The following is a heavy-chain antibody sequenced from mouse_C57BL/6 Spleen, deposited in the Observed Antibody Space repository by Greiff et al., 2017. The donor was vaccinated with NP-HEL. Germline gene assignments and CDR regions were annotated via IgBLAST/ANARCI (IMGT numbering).Heavy chain of an antibody. CDR1: GFTFSSYA. D-gene: IGHD3-2*02. Sequence: EVQRVESGGGLVKPGGSLKLSCAASGFTFSSYAMSWVRQTPEKRLEWVATISDGGSYTYYPDNVKGRFTISRDNAKNNRYLQMSHLKSEDTAMYYCARDHSSGYGFAYWGQGTLVTVSA. CDR2: ISDGGSYT. J-gene: IGHJ3*01. CDR3: ARDHSSGYGFAY. V-gene: IGHV5-4*01.